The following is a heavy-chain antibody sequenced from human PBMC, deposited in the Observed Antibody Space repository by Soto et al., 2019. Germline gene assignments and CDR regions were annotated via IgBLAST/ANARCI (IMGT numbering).Heavy chain of an antibody. Sequence: SETLSLTCAVSGGSISSSNWWSWVRQPPGKGLEWIGEIYHSGSTNYNPSLKSRVTISVDKSKNQFSLKLSSVTAADTAVYYCARDFGRLDLRGQQLSPEDLMDVWGQGTTVTVSS. CDR2: IYHSGST. CDR3: ARDFGRLDLRGQQLSPEDLMDV. V-gene: IGHV4-4*02. J-gene: IGHJ6*02. CDR1: GGSISSSNW. D-gene: IGHD6-13*01.